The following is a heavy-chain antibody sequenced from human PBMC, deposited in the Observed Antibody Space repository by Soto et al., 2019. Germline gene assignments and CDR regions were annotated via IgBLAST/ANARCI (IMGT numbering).Heavy chain of an antibody. V-gene: IGHV3-74*01. Sequence: EVQLVESGGGLVQPGGSLRLSCAASGFTFSSYWMHWVRQAPGKGLVWVLRINSDGSSTSYADSVKGRFTISRDNAKNTLYLQMNSLRAEDTAVYYCARGVHYDFWSGYYDPRDYYYGMDVWGQGTTVTVSS. D-gene: IGHD3-3*01. J-gene: IGHJ6*02. CDR1: GFTFSSYW. CDR3: ARGVHYDFWSGYYDPRDYYYGMDV. CDR2: INSDGSST.